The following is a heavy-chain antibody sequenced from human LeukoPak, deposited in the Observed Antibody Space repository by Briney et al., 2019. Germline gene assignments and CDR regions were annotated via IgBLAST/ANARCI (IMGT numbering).Heavy chain of an antibody. V-gene: IGHV4-61*02. Sequence: SETLSLTCTVSGASVSRGSYYWNWIRQPAGKGLEWIGRIYTSGSTNYNPSLKSRFTISLDTSKNRFSLRLSSVTAADTAMYYCAGVIGNYDGRLDYWGQGTLVTVSS. CDR3: AGVIGNYDGRLDY. D-gene: IGHD1-7*01. CDR2: IYTSGST. CDR1: GASVSRGSYY. J-gene: IGHJ4*02.